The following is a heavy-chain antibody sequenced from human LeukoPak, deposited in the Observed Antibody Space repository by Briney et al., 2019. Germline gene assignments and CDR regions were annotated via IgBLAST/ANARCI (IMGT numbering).Heavy chain of an antibody. Sequence: PSETLSLTCTVSGGSVSSSSYYWGWIRQPPGEGLEWIGNIYNSGSTYYNPSLKSRVTISVDTSKNQFSLKPSSVTAADTAVYYCARLRGSMVRGYYFDYWGQGTLVTVSS. CDR2: IYNSGST. V-gene: IGHV4-39*07. J-gene: IGHJ4*02. D-gene: IGHD3-10*01. CDR3: ARLRGSMVRGYYFDY. CDR1: GGSVSSSSYY.